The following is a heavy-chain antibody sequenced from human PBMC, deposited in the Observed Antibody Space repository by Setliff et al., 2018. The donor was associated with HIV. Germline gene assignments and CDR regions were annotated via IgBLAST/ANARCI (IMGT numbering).Heavy chain of an antibody. V-gene: IGHV4-34*01. CDR2: INHSGST. D-gene: IGHD1-1*01. CDR1: GGSFSGYY. J-gene: IGHJ4*02. Sequence: SQTLSLTCAVYGGSFSGYYWTWIRQPPGKGLEWIGEINHSGSTSYNPSLMSRVTISVDTSKDQFSLKLRSVTAADTAVYYCARGASKELDYWGPGTLVTVSS. CDR3: ARGASKELDY.